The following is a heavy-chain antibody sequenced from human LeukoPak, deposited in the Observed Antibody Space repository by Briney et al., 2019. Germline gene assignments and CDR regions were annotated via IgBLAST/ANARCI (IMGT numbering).Heavy chain of an antibody. Sequence: GRSLRLSCAASGFTFDDYAMHWVRQAPGKGLEWVSGITWNTGIIGYADSVKGRFTISRDNAKNSLHLQMNSLRAEDTALYYCAKEIYRSGWHDALDIWGQGTMVTVSS. CDR1: GFTFDDYA. V-gene: IGHV3-9*01. D-gene: IGHD6-19*01. J-gene: IGHJ3*02. CDR3: AKEIYRSGWHDALDI. CDR2: ITWNTGII.